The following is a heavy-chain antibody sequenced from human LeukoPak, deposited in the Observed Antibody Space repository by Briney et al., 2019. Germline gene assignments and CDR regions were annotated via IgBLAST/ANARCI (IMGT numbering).Heavy chain of an antibody. CDR3: AKQAAIPFGWFDP. CDR2: ISYDGSNK. J-gene: IGHJ5*02. Sequence: PGGSLRLSCAASGFTFSSYAMHWVRQAPGKGLEWVAVISYDGSNKYYADSVKGRFTISRDNSKNTLYLQMNSLRAEDTAVYYCAKQAAIPFGWFDPWGQGTLVTVSS. CDR1: GFTFSSYA. V-gene: IGHV3-30-3*02. D-gene: IGHD2-2*02.